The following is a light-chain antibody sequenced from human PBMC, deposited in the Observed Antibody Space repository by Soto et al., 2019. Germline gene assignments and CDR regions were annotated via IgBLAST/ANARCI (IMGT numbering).Light chain of an antibody. J-gene: IGKJ1*01. CDR3: QQYNGYSPT. Sequence: DIQMTQSPSTLSAPVGDRVTITCRASQRINIFLAWYQKKPGIAPKLLIHDASSLVSGVPSRFSGSGSGTEFTLTISSLQPDDFGTYYCQQYNGYSPTFGQGTKVEIK. V-gene: IGKV1-5*01. CDR2: DAS. CDR1: QRINIF.